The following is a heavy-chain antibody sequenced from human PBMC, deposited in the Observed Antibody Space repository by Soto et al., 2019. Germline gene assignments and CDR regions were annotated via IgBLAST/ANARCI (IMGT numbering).Heavy chain of an antibody. V-gene: IGHV4-59*01. CDR2: IYYSGST. D-gene: IGHD1-1*01. Sequence: PAETLSLTCTVSGGSISSYYWSWMRQSPVKGLEWIGYIYYSGSTNYNPSLKSRVTISVDTSKNQFSLRLASVTAADTAVYYCARTLPNRQLFDSWSQGTLVTVSS. CDR3: ARTLPNRQLFDS. J-gene: IGHJ4*02. CDR1: GGSISSYY.